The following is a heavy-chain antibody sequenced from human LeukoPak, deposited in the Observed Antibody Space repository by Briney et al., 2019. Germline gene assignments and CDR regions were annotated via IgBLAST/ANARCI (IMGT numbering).Heavy chain of an antibody. J-gene: IGHJ5*02. V-gene: IGHV4-31*03. CDR1: GGSISSGGYY. D-gene: IGHD2-2*01. Sequence: SETLSLTCTVSGGSISSGGYYWSWIRQHPGKGLEWIGYIYYSGSTYYNPSLKSRVTISVDTSKNQFPLKLSSVTAADTAVYYCARETRGALVVPAATPINWFDPWGQGTLVTVSS. CDR2: IYYSGST. CDR3: ARETRGALVVPAATPINWFDP.